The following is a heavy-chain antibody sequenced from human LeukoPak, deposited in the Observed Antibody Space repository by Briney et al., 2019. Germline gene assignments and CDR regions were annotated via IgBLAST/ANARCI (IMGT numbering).Heavy chain of an antibody. CDR1: GFAFSHYW. J-gene: IGHJ4*02. CDR2: IRQDGSDN. V-gene: IGHV3-7*01. Sequence: GGSLRLSCAASGFAFSHYWMSWVRQAPGKGLEWLANIRQDGSDNYYADSVKGRFTFSRDNARNSLYLQMNSLRADDTAVYYCARVGSTSWYLDYWGQGTLVTVSS. D-gene: IGHD2-2*01. CDR3: ARVGSTSWYLDY.